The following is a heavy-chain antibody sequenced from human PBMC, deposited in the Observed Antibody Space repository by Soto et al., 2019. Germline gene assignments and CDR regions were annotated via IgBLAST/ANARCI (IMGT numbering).Heavy chain of an antibody. CDR1: GRSISSYY. Sequence: SEPLSLTSNLSGRSISSYYWSWIRQPPGKGLEWIGYIYYTGSTNYNPSLESRVTISVDTSKNQFSLKLSSVTAADTAVYYCARPVSSGSYSGAFDIWDQGTMVT. J-gene: IGHJ3*02. V-gene: IGHV4-59*08. CDR2: IYYTGST. CDR3: ARPVSSGSYSGAFDI. D-gene: IGHD1-26*01.